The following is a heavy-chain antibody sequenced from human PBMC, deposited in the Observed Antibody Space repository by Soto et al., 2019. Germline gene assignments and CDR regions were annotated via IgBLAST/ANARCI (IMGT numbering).Heavy chain of an antibody. Sequence: GASVKVSCKASGYTFTSYGISWVRQAPGQGLEWMGWISAYNGNTNYAQKLQGRVTMTTDTSTSTAYMELRSLRSDDTAVYYCARDGDFWSGYPNWFDPWGQGTLVTVSS. J-gene: IGHJ5*02. CDR3: ARDGDFWSGYPNWFDP. D-gene: IGHD3-3*01. V-gene: IGHV1-18*04. CDR2: ISAYNGNT. CDR1: GYTFTSYG.